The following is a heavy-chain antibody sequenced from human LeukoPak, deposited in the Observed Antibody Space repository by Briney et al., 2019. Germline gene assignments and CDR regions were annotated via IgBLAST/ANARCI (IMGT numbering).Heavy chain of an antibody. V-gene: IGHV3-23*01. CDR2: ISGSGGST. CDR1: GFTFSSYA. J-gene: IGHJ6*02. CDR3: AKVRNWNGVAYYGMDV. D-gene: IGHD1-1*01. Sequence: TGGSLRLSCAASGFTFSSYAMSWVRQAPGKGLEWVSAISGSGGSTYYADSVKGRFTISRDNSKNTLYLQMNSLRAEDTAVYYCAKVRNWNGVAYYGMDVWGQGTTVTVSS.